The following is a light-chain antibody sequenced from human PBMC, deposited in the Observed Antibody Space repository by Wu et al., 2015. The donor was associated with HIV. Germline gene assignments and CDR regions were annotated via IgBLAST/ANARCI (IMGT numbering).Light chain of an antibody. V-gene: IGKV3-20*01. J-gene: IGKJ1*01. CDR2: GAS. Sequence: EIVLTQSPGTLSLSPGERATLSCRANQSVSSNYLAWYQQKFGQAPRLLIYGASSRATGIPDRFSGSESGTDFTLTISRLEAEDFAVYYCQQYGSSPPWTFGQGTKVEVK. CDR3: QQYGSSPPWT. CDR1: QSVSSNY.